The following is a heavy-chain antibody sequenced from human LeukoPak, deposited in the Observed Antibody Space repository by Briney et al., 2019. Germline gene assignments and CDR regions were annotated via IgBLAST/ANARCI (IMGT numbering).Heavy chain of an antibody. Sequence: GSSVTVSCKASGGTFSSYAISWVRQAPGQGLEWMGGIIPIFGTANYAQKFQGRVTITADKSTSTAYMELSSLRSEDTAVYYCASNFQSYHFDYWGQGTLVTVSS. J-gene: IGHJ4*02. D-gene: IGHD3-10*01. CDR3: ASNFQSYHFDY. V-gene: IGHV1-69*06. CDR2: IIPIFGTA. CDR1: GGTFSSYA.